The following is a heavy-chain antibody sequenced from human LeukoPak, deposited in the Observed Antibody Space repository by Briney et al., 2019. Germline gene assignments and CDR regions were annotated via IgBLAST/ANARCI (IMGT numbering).Heavy chain of an antibody. Sequence: GESLKISCEGSGYSFTTYWIGWVCQMPGKGLEWMGIIYPGDSDTTYSPSFQGQVTISADKSISTAYLQWSSLKASDTAMYYCARLVVGSSFDYWGQGTLVTVSS. CDR1: GYSFTTYW. V-gene: IGHV5-51*01. J-gene: IGHJ4*02. D-gene: IGHD6-13*01. CDR2: IYPGDSDT. CDR3: ARLVVGSSFDY.